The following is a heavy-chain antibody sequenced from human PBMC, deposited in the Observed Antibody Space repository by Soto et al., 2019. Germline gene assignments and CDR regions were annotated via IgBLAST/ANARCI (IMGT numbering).Heavy chain of an antibody. CDR1: GGSISSSSYY. Sequence: QLQLQESGPGLVKPSETLSLTCTVSGGSISSSSYYWGWIRQPPGKGLEWIGSIYYSGSTYYNPSLKSRVTISVDTSKNQFSLKLSSVTAADTAVYYCASTPQAWELRYELYNWFDPWGQGTLVTVSS. V-gene: IGHV4-39*01. D-gene: IGHD1-7*01. J-gene: IGHJ5*02. CDR3: ASTPQAWELRYELYNWFDP. CDR2: IYYSGST.